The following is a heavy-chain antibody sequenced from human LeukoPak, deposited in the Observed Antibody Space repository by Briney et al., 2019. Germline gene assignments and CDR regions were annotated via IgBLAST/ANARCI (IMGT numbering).Heavy chain of an antibody. CDR3: ASDPRDGGQNV. J-gene: IGHJ6*04. V-gene: IGHV3-30*04. D-gene: IGHD5-24*01. CDR1: GFNLTNYA. Sequence: GGSLRLSCTASGFNLTNYAMHWARQAPGKGLEWVTLISYSRDNTYYADSVKGRFTFSRDKSKNTLYLQMNSLRPEDSAVYYCASDPRDGGQNVWGKGTTVTVSS. CDR2: ISYSRDNT.